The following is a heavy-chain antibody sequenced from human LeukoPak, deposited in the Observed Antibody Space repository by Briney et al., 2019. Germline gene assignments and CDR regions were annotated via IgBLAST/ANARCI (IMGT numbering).Heavy chain of an antibody. J-gene: IGHJ4*02. CDR3: TTDALSYGRLFDY. CDR1: GFTFSNAW. D-gene: IGHD5-18*01. V-gene: IGHV3-15*01. Sequence: AGGSLRLSCAASGFTFSNAWMSWVRQAPGRGLEWVGRIKSKTDGGTTDYAAPVKGRFTISRDDSKNTLYLQMNSLKTEDTAVYYCTTDALSYGRLFDYWGQGTLVTVSS. CDR2: IKSKTDGGTT.